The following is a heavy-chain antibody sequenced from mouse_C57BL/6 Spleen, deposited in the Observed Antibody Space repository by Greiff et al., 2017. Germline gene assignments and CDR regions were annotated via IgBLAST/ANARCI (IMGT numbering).Heavy chain of an antibody. J-gene: IGHJ1*03. Sequence: VQLRQSGAELVRPGTSVKVSCKASGYAFTNYLIEWVKQRPGQGLEWIGVINPGSGGTNYNEKFKGKATLTADKSSSTAYMQLSSLTSEDSAVYFCARSTGDWYFDVWGTGTTVTVSS. D-gene: IGHD4-1*02. CDR2: INPGSGGT. V-gene: IGHV1-54*01. CDR3: ARSTGDWYFDV. CDR1: GYAFTNYL.